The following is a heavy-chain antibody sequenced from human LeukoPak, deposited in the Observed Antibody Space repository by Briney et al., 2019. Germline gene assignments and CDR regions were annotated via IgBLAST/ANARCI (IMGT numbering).Heavy chain of an antibody. J-gene: IGHJ4*02. D-gene: IGHD3-10*01. CDR1: GGSINSYY. Sequence: SETLSLTCNVSGGSINSYYWNWIRQPPEKGLEWIGDIHYSGNKNYNPSLKSRVTISLDTSKNQLSLKLSSVTAADTAVYYCASSLIWFGRGGGFDYWGQGTLVTVSS. CDR2: IHYSGNK. CDR3: ASSLIWFGRGGGFDY. V-gene: IGHV4-59*01.